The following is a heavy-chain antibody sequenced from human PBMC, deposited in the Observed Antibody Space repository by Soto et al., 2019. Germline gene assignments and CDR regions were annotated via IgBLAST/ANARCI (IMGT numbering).Heavy chain of an antibody. Sequence: QVQLQQWGAGLLKPSETLSLTCAVYGGSFSGYYWSWIRQPPGKGLEWIGEINHSGSTNYNPSLKSQVTISVDTSKNQFALKLSSVTAADTAVYYCARAPPPMELWLEDYFDYWGQGTLVTVSS. CDR2: INHSGST. CDR3: ARAPPPMELWLEDYFDY. J-gene: IGHJ4*02. V-gene: IGHV4-34*01. D-gene: IGHD5-18*01. CDR1: GGSFSGYY.